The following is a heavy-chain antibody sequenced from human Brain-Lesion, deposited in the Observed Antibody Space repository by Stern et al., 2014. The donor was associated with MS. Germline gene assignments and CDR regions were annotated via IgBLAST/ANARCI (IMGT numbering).Heavy chain of an antibody. J-gene: IGHJ4*02. CDR1: GDSLSSSTFY. V-gene: IGHV4-39*01. D-gene: IGHD5-18*01. CDR3: ARHQLGYGYAYLRY. Sequence: QLVESGPGLVKPSDTLSLTCSVSGDSLSSSTFYWGWIRQPPGKGPEWIGSVYYSGNTYYHPSLKSRVTISVDTSQNQFSRRLPSVTAADTAVYYCARHQLGYGYAYLRYWGQGTLVTVSS. CDR2: VYYSGNT.